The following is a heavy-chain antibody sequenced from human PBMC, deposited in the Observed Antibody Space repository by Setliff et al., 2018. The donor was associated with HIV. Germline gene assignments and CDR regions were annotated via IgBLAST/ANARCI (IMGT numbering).Heavy chain of an antibody. J-gene: IGHJ3*01. Sequence: KSSETLSLTCTFSSGSISSSSYYWGWIRQPPGKGLEWIGSIYYSGSTYYNPSLKSRVTISVDTSKNQFSVRLSSVSAADTAVYFCARHVARFDYDTGGYYVSHFDYWGQASNDYGVSFWGQGTMVTVS. V-gene: IGHV4-39*07. CDR2: IYYSGST. CDR1: SGSISSSSYY. CDR3: ARHVARFDYDTGGYYVSHFDYWGQASNDYGVSF. D-gene: IGHD3-22*01.